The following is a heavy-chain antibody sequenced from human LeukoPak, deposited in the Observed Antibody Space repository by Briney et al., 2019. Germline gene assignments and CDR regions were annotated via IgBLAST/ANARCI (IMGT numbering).Heavy chain of an antibody. CDR2: ISSSSSTI. CDR3: ARTLVGATRPYYFDY. D-gene: IGHD1-26*01. CDR1: GFTFSSYS. V-gene: IGHV3-48*01. J-gene: IGHJ4*02. Sequence: GGSLRLSCAASGFTFSSYSMNWVRQAPGKGLEWVSYISSSSSTIYYADSVKGRFTISRDNAKNSLYLQMNSLRAEDTAVYYCARTLVGATRPYYFDYWGQGTLVTVSS.